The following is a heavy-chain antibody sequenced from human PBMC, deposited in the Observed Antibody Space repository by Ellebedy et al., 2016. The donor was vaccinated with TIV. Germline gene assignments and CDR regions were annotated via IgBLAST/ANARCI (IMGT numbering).Heavy chain of an antibody. V-gene: IGHV1-69*06. Sequence: SVKVSXXASGGTFSSYAISWVRQAPGQGLEWMGGIIPIFGTANYAQKFQGRVTITADKSTSTAYMELSSLRSEDTAVYYCAREAWNDDAFDIWGQGTMVTVSS. CDR3: AREAWNDDAFDI. CDR2: IIPIFGTA. J-gene: IGHJ3*02. D-gene: IGHD1-1*01. CDR1: GGTFSSYA.